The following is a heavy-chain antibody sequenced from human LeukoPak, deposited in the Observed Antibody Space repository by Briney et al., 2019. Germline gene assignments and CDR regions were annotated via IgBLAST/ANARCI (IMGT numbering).Heavy chain of an antibody. J-gene: IGHJ4*02. CDR2: ITYSSGYT. D-gene: IGHD3-10*01. CDR3: AKDPSDLGGSGSNNYFDC. V-gene: IGHV3-23*01. Sequence: GGSLRLSCAASGFTFSSYDMSWVRQAPGKGLEWVSGITYSSGYTYYADSVKGRFTISRDNSRNTLYLQMNSLRAEDTAVYYCAKDPSDLGGSGSNNYFDCWGQGTLVTVSS. CDR1: GFTFSSYD.